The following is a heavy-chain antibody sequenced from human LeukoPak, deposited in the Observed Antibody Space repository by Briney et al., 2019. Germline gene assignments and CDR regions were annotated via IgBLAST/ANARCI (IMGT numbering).Heavy chain of an antibody. J-gene: IGHJ4*02. V-gene: IGHV4-39*01. CDR1: GGSISSSSYY. CDR2: IYYSGST. CDR3: SRHWELPHFDY. Sequence: PSETLSLTCTVSGGSISSSSYYWGWIRQPPGKGLGWIGSIYYSGSTYYNPSLKSRVTISVDTSKNQFSLKLSSVTAADTAVYYCSRHWELPHFDYWGQGTLVTVSP. D-gene: IGHD1-26*01.